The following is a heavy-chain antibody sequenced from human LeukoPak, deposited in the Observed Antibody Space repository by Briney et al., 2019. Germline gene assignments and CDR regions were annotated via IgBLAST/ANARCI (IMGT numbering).Heavy chain of an antibody. D-gene: IGHD2-2*01. V-gene: IGHV4-59*01. CDR3: ARRPIVVVPAAEISYYYYYMDV. CDR2: IYYSGST. CDR1: GGSISSYY. J-gene: IGHJ6*03. Sequence: PSETLSLTCTVSGGSISSYYWSWIRQPPGKGLEWIGYIYYSGSTNYNPSLKSRVTISVDTSKNQFSLKLSSVTAADTAVYYCARRPIVVVPAAEISYYYYYMDVWGKGTTVTVSS.